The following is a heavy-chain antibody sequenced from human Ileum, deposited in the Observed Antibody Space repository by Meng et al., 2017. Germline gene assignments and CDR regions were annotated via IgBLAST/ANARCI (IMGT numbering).Heavy chain of an antibody. D-gene: IGHD6-19*01. J-gene: IGHJ4*02. Sequence: GGSLRLSCAASGFTVSTSYMSWVRQAPEKGLEWVSIIYSGGSTYYADSVKGRFTISRDITKNTLYLQMSSLRPEDTAVYYCARGYRSGWADFDSWGQGTLVTVSS. CDR3: ARGYRSGWADFDS. CDR1: GFTVSTSY. V-gene: IGHV3-66*02. CDR2: IYSGGST.